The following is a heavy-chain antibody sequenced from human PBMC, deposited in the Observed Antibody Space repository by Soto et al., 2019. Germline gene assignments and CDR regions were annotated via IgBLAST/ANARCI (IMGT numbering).Heavy chain of an antibody. CDR2: ISAYNGNT. Sequence: ASVKVSCKASGYTFTSYGISGVRQAPGQGLEWMGWISAYNGNTNYAQKLQGRVTMTTDTSTSTAYMELRSLRSDDTAVYYCARDWVATYYYYGRDGWGQGTTVTVSS. CDR3: ARDWVATYYYYGRDG. V-gene: IGHV1-18*04. D-gene: IGHD5-12*01. CDR1: GYTFTSYG. J-gene: IGHJ6*02.